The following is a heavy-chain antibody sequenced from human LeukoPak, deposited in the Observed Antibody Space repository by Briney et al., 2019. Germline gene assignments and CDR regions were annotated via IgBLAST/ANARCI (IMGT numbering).Heavy chain of an antibody. CDR3: ARGNWFDP. V-gene: IGHV3-21*01. CDR1: GFTFSSYS. J-gene: IGHJ5*02. CDR2: ISSSSSYI. Sequence: GGSLRLSCAASGFTFSSYSMNWVRQAPGKGLEWVSSISSSSSYIYYADSVKGRFTISRDNAENSLYLQMNSLTSEDTAMYYCARGNWFDPWGQGTLVTVSS.